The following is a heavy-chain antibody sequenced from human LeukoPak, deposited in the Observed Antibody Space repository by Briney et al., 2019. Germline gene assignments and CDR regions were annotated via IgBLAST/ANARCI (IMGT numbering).Heavy chain of an antibody. CDR2: TYYSGST. CDR1: GGSISSYY. V-gene: IGHV4-59*01. CDR3: ARAHAYYDSSGYYYGSAFDI. D-gene: IGHD3-22*01. J-gene: IGHJ3*02. Sequence: SETLSLTCTVSGGSISSYYWSWIRQPPGKGLEWIGYTYYSGSTNYNPSLKSRVTISVDTSKNQFSPKLSSVTAADTAVYYCARAHAYYDSSGYYYGSAFDIRGQGTMVTVSS.